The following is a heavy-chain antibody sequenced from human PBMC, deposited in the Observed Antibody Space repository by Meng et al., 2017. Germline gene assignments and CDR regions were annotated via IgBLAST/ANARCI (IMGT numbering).Heavy chain of an antibody. V-gene: IGHV3-7*01. D-gene: IGHD5-12*01. J-gene: IGHJ4*02. CDR2: INEPGSQK. CDR1: EFTFSRYW. Sequence: GESLKISCAASEFTFSRYWVTWVREAAGKGPGWVANINEPGSQKNYVASVRCRFPISRDNAGTSGYLEMNSLRPKDTAVYYCASGPKWLLWGQGTLVTVSS. CDR3: ASGPKWLL.